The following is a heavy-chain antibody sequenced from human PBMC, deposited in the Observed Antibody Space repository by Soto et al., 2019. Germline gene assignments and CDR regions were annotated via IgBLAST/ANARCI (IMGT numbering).Heavy chain of an antibody. CDR2: ISSSSSTI. D-gene: IGHD6-13*01. CDR1: GFTLSSYS. Sequence: EVQLVESGGGLAQPGGSLRLSCAASGFTLSSYSMNWVRQAPGKGLEWVSYISSSSSTIYYADCVKGRFTISRDNAKNSLYLQVNSLRADDTAVYYCARRADSSSWYGSVDYWGQGTLVTVSS. J-gene: IGHJ4*02. CDR3: ARRADSSSWYGSVDY. V-gene: IGHV3-48*01.